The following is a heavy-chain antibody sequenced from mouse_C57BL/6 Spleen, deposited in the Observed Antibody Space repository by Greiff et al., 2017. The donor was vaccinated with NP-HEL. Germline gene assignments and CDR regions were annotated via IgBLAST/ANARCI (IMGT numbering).Heavy chain of an antibody. CDR3: ARQDGYYRYFDV. D-gene: IGHD2-3*01. J-gene: IGHJ1*03. CDR1: EYEFPSHD. Sequence: EVKVVESGGGLVQPGESLKLSCESNEYEFPSHDMSWVRKTPEKRLELVAAINSDGGSTYYPDTMERRFIISRDNTKKTLYLQMSRLRSEDTALYYCARQDGYYRYFDVWGTGTTVTVSS. CDR2: INSDGGST. V-gene: IGHV5-2*01.